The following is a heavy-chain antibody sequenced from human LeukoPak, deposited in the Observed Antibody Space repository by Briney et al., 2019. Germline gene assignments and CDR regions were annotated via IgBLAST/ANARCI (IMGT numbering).Heavy chain of an antibody. Sequence: GGSLRLSCAASGFTFSNYAMSWARQAPGKGLEWVSAISGSGGSTYYADSVKGRFTISRDNSKNTLYLQMNSLRAEDTAVYYCTKGTIWLPFDYWGQGTLVTVYS. CDR2: ISGSGGST. CDR3: TKGTIWLPFDY. CDR1: GFTFSNYA. V-gene: IGHV3-23*01. J-gene: IGHJ4*02. D-gene: IGHD5-18*01.